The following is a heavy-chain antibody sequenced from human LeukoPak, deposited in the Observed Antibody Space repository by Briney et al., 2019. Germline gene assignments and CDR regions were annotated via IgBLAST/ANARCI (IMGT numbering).Heavy chain of an antibody. CDR3: ARDSDSGWSDAFDI. J-gene: IGHJ3*02. Sequence: ASVKVSCKASGYAFTSYGISWVRQAPGQGLEWMGWISAYNGNTNYAQKLQGRVTMTTDTSTSTAYMELRSLRSDDTAVYYCARDSDSGWSDAFDIWGQGTMVTVSS. D-gene: IGHD6-19*01. V-gene: IGHV1-18*01. CDR2: ISAYNGNT. CDR1: GYAFTSYG.